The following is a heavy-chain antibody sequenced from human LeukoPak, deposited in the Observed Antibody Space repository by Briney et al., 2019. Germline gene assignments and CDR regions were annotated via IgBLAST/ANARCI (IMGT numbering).Heavy chain of an antibody. V-gene: IGHV3-21*01. Sequence: GGSLRLSCAASGFTFSSYSMNWVRQAPGKGLEWVSSISSSSSYIYYADSVKGRFTTSRDNAKNSLYLQMNSLRAEDTAVYYCARARDGYNWYYFDYWGQGTLVTVSS. J-gene: IGHJ4*02. CDR2: ISSSSSYI. CDR1: GFTFSSYS. CDR3: ARARDGYNWYYFDY. D-gene: IGHD5-24*01.